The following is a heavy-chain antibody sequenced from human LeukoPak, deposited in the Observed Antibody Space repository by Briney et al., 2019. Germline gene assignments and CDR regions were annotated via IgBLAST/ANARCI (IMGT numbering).Heavy chain of an antibody. CDR1: GFTFSNNW. D-gene: IGHD2-8*02. CDR3: VKDAGTA. V-gene: IGHV3-7*01. CDR2: IKKDGSEK. J-gene: IGHJ5*02. Sequence: GGSLRLSCAASGFTFSNNWMSWVRQAPGRGLECVANIKKDGSEKYYINSVKGRFTISRDNAKNSLYLQMNSLRAEDTAQYYCVKDAGTAWGQGTLVTVSS.